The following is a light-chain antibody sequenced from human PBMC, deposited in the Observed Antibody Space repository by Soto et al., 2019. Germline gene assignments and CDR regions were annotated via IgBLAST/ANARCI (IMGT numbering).Light chain of an antibody. Sequence: QSVLTQPPSASGTPGQSVTISCSGSSSNIGSNTVDWYQQLPGTAPKLLMYSNNQRPSGVPDRFSGSKSGTSASLAISGLQSEDEADYYCAAWDDSLNGVVFGGGTKLTVL. V-gene: IGLV1-44*01. CDR3: AAWDDSLNGVV. CDR1: SSNIGSNT. J-gene: IGLJ2*01. CDR2: SNN.